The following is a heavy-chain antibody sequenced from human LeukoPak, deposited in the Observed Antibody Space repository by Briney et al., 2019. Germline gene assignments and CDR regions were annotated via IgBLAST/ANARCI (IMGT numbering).Heavy chain of an antibody. Sequence: GGSLRLSCAASGFTFSSYAMSWVRQAPGKGLEWASAISGSGGSTYYADSVKGRFTISRDNSKNTLYLQMNSLRAEDTAVYYCAKGPLDHSSGWYPPGWFDPWGQGTLVTVSS. V-gene: IGHV3-23*01. CDR1: GFTFSSYA. J-gene: IGHJ5*02. D-gene: IGHD6-19*01. CDR3: AKGPLDHSSGWYPPGWFDP. CDR2: ISGSGGST.